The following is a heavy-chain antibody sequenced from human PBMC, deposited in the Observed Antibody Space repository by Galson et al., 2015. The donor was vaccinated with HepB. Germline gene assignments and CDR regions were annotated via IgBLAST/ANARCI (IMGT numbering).Heavy chain of an antibody. CDR2: MNPNSGNT. Sequence: SVKVSCKASGYTFTSYDINWVRQATGQGLEWMGWMNPNSGNTGYAQKFQGRVTMTRNTSISTAYMELSSLRSEDTAVYYCASGQYSGYDSRVRDYIWGSYRYDEYNWFDPWGQGTLVTVSS. CDR3: ASGQYSGYDSRVRDYIWGSYRYDEYNWFDP. D-gene: IGHD3-16*02. J-gene: IGHJ5*02. CDR1: GYTFTSYD. V-gene: IGHV1-8*01.